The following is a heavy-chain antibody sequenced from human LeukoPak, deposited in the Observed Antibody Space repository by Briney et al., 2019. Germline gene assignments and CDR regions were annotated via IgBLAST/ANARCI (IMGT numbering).Heavy chain of an antibody. J-gene: IGHJ5*02. D-gene: IGHD2-15*01. CDR2: IYPGDSDT. V-gene: IGHV5-51*01. CDR3: ARYGGYCSGGSCYPNWFDP. CDR1: GYSFTSYW. Sequence: GESLKNSCKGSGYSFTSYWIGWVRQMPGKGLEWMGIIYPGDSDTRYSPSFQGQVTISADKSISTAYLQWSSLKASDTAMYYCARYGGYCSGGSCYPNWFDPWGQGTLVTVSS.